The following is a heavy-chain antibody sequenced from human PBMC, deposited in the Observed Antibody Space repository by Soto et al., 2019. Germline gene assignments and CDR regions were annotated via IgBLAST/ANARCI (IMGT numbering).Heavy chain of an antibody. D-gene: IGHD5-12*01. CDR1: GGTFSSYA. CDR2: IIPSFGTG. CDR3: ARERGGYNRGDFEF. J-gene: IGHJ4*02. Sequence: QVQLVQSGAEAKRPGSSVKVSCKASGGTFSSYAISWVQQAPGQGLEWLGGIIPSFGTGNYQQNFQGRLTITADESTSTVYMELSGLTSGDTAVYYCARERGGYNRGDFEFWGQGTLVTVSS. V-gene: IGHV1-69*01.